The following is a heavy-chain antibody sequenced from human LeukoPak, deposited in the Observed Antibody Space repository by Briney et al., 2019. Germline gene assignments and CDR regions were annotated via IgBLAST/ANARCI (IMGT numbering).Heavy chain of an antibody. D-gene: IGHD1-26*01. V-gene: IGHV5-51*01. CDR1: GSSFTSYW. CDR3: ARQTYSGSYYPVFSFDY. Sequence: GASLQISCKGSGSSFTSYWIGWLRQMPGKGLEWMGVIYPGDSDTRYSPSFQGQVTISADKSISTAYLQWSSLKASDTAMYYCARQTYSGSYYPVFSFDYWGQGTLVTVSS. CDR2: IYPGDSDT. J-gene: IGHJ4*02.